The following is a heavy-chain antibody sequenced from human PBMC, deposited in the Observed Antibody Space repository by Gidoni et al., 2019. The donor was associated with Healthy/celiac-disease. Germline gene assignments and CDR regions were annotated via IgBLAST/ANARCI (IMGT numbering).Heavy chain of an antibody. CDR3: ARDGVEMASAFDY. CDR1: GSTFISDS. Sequence: EVQLVESGGGVVKPGGSLRLSCSAYGSTFISDSMTWVRQAPGKGLEGVSCISSRSSYIYYGDSVKGRCTISRDNAKNSLYLKMNSLRAEETAVYYCARDGVEMASAFDYWGQGTLVTVSS. CDR2: ISSRSSYI. J-gene: IGHJ4*02. V-gene: IGHV3-21*01.